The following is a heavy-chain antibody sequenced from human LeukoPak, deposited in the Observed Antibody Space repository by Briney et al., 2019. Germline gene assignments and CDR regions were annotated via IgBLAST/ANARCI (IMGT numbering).Heavy chain of an antibody. CDR2: IKSKADGGAT. V-gene: IGHV3-15*01. Sequence: GGSLRLSCAASGFTFSNAWMSWVRQAPGKGLEWVGRIKSKADGGATDYAAPVKGRFTISRDDSKNTLYLQMNSLKTEDTAVYYCTKGYNYGGNADFDYWGQGTLVTVSS. CDR1: GFTFSNAW. D-gene: IGHD4-23*01. CDR3: TKGYNYGGNADFDY. J-gene: IGHJ4*02.